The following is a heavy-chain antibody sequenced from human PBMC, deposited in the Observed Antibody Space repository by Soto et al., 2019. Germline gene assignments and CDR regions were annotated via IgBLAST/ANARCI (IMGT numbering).Heavy chain of an antibody. CDR1: GFTFDDYA. D-gene: IGHD3-10*01. CDR2: ISWNSGNI. V-gene: IGHV3-9*01. J-gene: IGHJ3*02. CDR3: AKFGTGATGDALDI. Sequence: EVPLVESGGGLVQPGRSLRLSCSASGFTFDDYAMHWVRQAPGKGLEWVSGISWNSGNIGYADSVKGRFTISRDNAKNSLYMQMNSLRAEDTALYYCAKFGTGATGDALDIWGQGTKVTVSS.